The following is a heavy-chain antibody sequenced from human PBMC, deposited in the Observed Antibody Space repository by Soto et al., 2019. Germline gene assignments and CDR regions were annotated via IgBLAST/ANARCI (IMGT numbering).Heavy chain of an antibody. Sequence: ASVKVSCKASGGTFSSYAISWVRQAPGQGLEWMGGIIPIFGTANYAQKFQGRVTITADESTSTAYMELSSLRSEDTAVYYCASGYDFCSGYSTKTYYYGMDVWGQGTMVTVSS. CDR2: IIPIFGTA. V-gene: IGHV1-69*13. J-gene: IGHJ6*02. CDR3: ASGYDFCSGYSTKTYYYGMDV. D-gene: IGHD3-3*01. CDR1: GGTFSSYA.